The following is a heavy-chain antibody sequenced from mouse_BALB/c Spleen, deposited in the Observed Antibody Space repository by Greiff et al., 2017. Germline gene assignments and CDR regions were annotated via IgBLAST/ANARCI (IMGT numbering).Heavy chain of an antibody. J-gene: IGHJ3*01. D-gene: IGHD1-1*01. CDR3: AREGYYGSLFAY. CDR2: ISYSGST. Sequence: EVQLQQSGPGLVKPSQSLSLTCTVTGYSITSDYAWNWIRQFPGNKLEWMGYISYSGSTSYNPSLKSRISITRDTSKNQFFLQLNSVTTEDTATYYCAREGYYGSLFAYWGQGTLVTVSA. V-gene: IGHV3-2*02. CDR1: GYSITSDYA.